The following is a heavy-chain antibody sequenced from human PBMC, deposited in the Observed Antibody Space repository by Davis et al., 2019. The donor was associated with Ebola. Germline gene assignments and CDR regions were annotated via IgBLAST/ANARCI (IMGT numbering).Heavy chain of an antibody. CDR2: IYPGDSDT. J-gene: IGHJ5*02. CDR1: GYSFTSYW. V-gene: IGHV5-51*01. D-gene: IGHD2-15*01. Sequence: PGGSLRLSCKGSGYSFTSYWIGWVRQMPGKGLEWMGIIYPGDSDTRYSPSFQGQVTISADKSIRTAYLQWSSLRASDTAMYFCARLSCAGGSCANWFDAWGQGTLVTVSS. CDR3: ARLSCAGGSCANWFDA.